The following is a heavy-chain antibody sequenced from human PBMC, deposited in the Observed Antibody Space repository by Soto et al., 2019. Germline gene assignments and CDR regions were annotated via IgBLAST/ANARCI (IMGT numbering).Heavy chain of an antibody. Sequence: GASVKVSCKASGFTFTSSAVQWVRQARGQRLEWIGWIVVGSGNTNYAQKFQERVTITRDMSTSTAYMELSSLRSEDTAVYYCAAEGAYGGNPEVKYYYYGMDVWGQGTTVTVSS. J-gene: IGHJ6*02. CDR1: GFTFTSSA. CDR2: IVVGSGNT. CDR3: AAEGAYGGNPEVKYYYYGMDV. D-gene: IGHD4-17*01. V-gene: IGHV1-58*01.